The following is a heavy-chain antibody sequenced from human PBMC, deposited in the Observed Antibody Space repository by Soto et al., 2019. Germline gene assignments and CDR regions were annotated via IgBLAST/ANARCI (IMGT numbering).Heavy chain of an antibody. Sequence: QVQLVQAGAEVKKPGSSVKVSCKASGGTFGSYAISWVRQAPGQGLEWMGGIIPIFGTANYAQKFQVRVTSTEDESTITAYMELSSLRSADTAVYYCARAGVFGELPFDYWGQGTLVTVSS. D-gene: IGHD3-10*02. J-gene: IGHJ4*02. CDR3: ARAGVFGELPFDY. CDR2: IIPIFGTA. CDR1: GGTFGSYA. V-gene: IGHV1-69*01.